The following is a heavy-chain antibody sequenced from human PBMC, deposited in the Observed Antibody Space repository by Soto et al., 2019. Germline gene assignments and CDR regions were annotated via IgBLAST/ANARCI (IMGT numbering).Heavy chain of an antibody. V-gene: IGHV1-69*06. CDR1: GGTFSSYG. CDR2: IIPLFGTT. Sequence: QVQLVQSGAEVKKPGSSVKVSCKVSGGTFSSYGFSWVRQAPGQGLEWMGGIIPLFGTTTYAQKFQDRVTISADKSTSTAYMQVSSLRFEDTAVYYCAREERKVTGIMNYFHGMDVWGQGTTVTVSS. J-gene: IGHJ6*02. D-gene: IGHD1-20*01. CDR3: AREERKVTGIMNYFHGMDV.